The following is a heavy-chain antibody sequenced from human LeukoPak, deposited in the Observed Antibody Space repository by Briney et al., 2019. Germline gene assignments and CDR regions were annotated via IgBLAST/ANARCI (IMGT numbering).Heavy chain of an antibody. CDR2: IVVGSGNT. Sequence: SVKVSCKASGFTFTSSAVQWVRQARGQRLEWIGWIVVGSGNTNYAQKFQERVTITRDMSTSTAYMELSSLRSEDTAVYYCAAAPQPDPYYDFWSGYYRLDYWGQGTLLTVSS. J-gene: IGHJ4*02. CDR3: AAAPQPDPYYDFWSGYYRLDY. V-gene: IGHV1-58*01. D-gene: IGHD3-3*01. CDR1: GFTFTSSA.